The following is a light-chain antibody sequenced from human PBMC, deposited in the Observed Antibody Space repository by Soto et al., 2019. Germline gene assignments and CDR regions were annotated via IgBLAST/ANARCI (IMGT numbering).Light chain of an antibody. CDR1: QTISSW. J-gene: IGKJ1*01. Sequence: DIQITQSPSTGSGSVGDRVNITWRASQTISSWLAWYKQKPGKAHKLLIYKASTLKSGVQSRVSGSGSGKEFTLTIRSLQSDDLATYYCKHYNSYSEAVGQGTKVDIK. CDR2: KAS. V-gene: IGKV1-5*03. CDR3: KHYNSYSEA.